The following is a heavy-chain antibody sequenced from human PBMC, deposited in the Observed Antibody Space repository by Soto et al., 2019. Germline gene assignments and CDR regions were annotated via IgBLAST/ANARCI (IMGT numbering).Heavy chain of an antibody. CDR1: GFTFSSYE. Sequence: GGSLRLSCAASGFTFSSYEMNWVRQAPGKGLEWVSYISSSGSTIYYAGSVKGRFTISRDNAKNSLYLQMNSLRAEDTAVYYCARDESSSYNWFDPWGQGTLVTVSS. V-gene: IGHV3-48*03. CDR2: ISSSGSTI. J-gene: IGHJ5*02. D-gene: IGHD6-13*01. CDR3: ARDESSSYNWFDP.